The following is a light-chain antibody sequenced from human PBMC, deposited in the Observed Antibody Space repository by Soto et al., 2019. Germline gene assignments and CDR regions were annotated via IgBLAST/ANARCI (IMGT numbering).Light chain of an antibody. J-gene: IGKJ1*01. V-gene: IGKV3-20*01. Sequence: EIVLTQSPGILSLSPGERATLSCRASQSVSNDFLAWYQQKPGQAPRLLIYGASTRATDVPDRFSGSGSGEDFTLSISRLEPEDFAVYYCQQYGSSPPRTFGQGTTVDIK. CDR1: QSVSNDF. CDR3: QQYGSSPPRT. CDR2: GAS.